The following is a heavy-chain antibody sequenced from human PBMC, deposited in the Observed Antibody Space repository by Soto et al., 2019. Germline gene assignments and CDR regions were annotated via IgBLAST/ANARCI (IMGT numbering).Heavy chain of an antibody. CDR1: GGTFSSYA. Sequence: SVKVSCKASGGTFSSYAISWVRQAPGQGLEWMGGIIPIFGTANYAQKFQGRVTITADESTSTAYMELSSLRSEDTAVYYCARESKNYDFWSGYPKAFEYWGQGTLVTVSS. J-gene: IGHJ4*02. CDR3: ARESKNYDFWSGYPKAFEY. V-gene: IGHV1-69*13. D-gene: IGHD3-3*01. CDR2: IIPIFGTA.